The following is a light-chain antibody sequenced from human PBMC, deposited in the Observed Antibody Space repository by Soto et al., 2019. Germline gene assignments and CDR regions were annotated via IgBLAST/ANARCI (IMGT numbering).Light chain of an antibody. Sequence: EIVLTQSPATLSLSPGERATLSCRASQSVSSYLAWYQQKPGQAPRLLIYDASNRATGIPVRFSGSGSGTDFTLTISSLEPEDFAVYSRKQRSNWPWTFGQGTKVEIK. CDR2: DAS. CDR1: QSVSSY. V-gene: IGKV3-11*01. J-gene: IGKJ1*01. CDR3: KQRSNWPWT.